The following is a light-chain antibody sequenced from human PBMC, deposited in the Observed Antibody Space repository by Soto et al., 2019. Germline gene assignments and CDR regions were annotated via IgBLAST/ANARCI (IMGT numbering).Light chain of an antibody. Sequence: DIQMTQSPSTLSASVGDRVTITCRASQTISSWLAWYQQKPGKAPKLLIFDASILESGVPSRFSGSGSGTDFTLSISSLQPDDFGTYYCQQYNSYSRTFGQGTKV. CDR1: QTISSW. CDR2: DAS. V-gene: IGKV1-5*01. J-gene: IGKJ1*01. CDR3: QQYNSYSRT.